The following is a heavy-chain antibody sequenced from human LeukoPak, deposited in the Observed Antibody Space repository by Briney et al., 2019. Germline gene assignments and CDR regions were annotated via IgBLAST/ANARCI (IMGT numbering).Heavy chain of an antibody. D-gene: IGHD6-19*01. Sequence: GGSLRLSCAASGLTFDSYEMNWVRQAPGKGLEWVSYIGSTSSPRYYTDSVKGRFTISRDNAKNSLYPQMNSLRAEDTAVYYCARVRHSSGWYGPNWGQGTLVTVSS. CDR3: ARVRHSSGWYGPN. V-gene: IGHV3-48*03. J-gene: IGHJ4*02. CDR1: GLTFDSYE. CDR2: IGSTSSPR.